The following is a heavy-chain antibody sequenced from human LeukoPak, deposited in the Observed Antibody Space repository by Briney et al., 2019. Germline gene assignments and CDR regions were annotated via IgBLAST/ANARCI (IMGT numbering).Heavy chain of an antibody. Sequence: GGSLRLSCAASGFTFSSYWMNWVRQAPGKGLEWVANIKEDGSEKYYVDSVKGRFTISRDNAKNSLYLQMNSLRAEDTAVYYCVKGGGITFDYWGRGTLVTVSS. V-gene: IGHV3-7*05. CDR3: VKGGGITFDY. J-gene: IGHJ4*02. CDR2: IKEDGSEK. CDR1: GFTFSSYW. D-gene: IGHD5-12*01.